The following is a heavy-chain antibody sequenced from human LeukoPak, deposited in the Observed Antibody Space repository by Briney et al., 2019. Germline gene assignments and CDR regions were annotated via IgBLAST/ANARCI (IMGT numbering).Heavy chain of an antibody. CDR1: GFTFSSYA. CDR3: AKDLYYYGSGSYQDY. V-gene: IGHV3-23*01. D-gene: IGHD3-10*01. J-gene: IGHJ4*02. Sequence: PGGSLRLSCAASGFTFSSYAMSWVRQAPGKGLEWVSAISGNGGSTYYADSVKGRFTISRDNPKNTLYLQLNSLRAEDTAVYYCAKDLYYYGSGSYQDYWGQGTLVTVSS. CDR2: ISGNGGST.